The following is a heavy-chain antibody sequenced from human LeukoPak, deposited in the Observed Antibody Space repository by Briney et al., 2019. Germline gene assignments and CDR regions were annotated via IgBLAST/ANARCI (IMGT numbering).Heavy chain of an antibody. CDR3: ARDYGWSFDY. D-gene: IGHD6-19*01. V-gene: IGHV3-48*02. CDR2: ISSSGTTT. Sequence: GGSLRLSCAASGFTLSTYSLNWVRQAPGKGLEWVSYISSSGTTTEYADSVKGRFTISRDNAKNSLSLQMNSLRDEDTAVYYCARDYGWSFDYWGQGTLVTVSS. CDR1: GFTLSTYS. J-gene: IGHJ4*02.